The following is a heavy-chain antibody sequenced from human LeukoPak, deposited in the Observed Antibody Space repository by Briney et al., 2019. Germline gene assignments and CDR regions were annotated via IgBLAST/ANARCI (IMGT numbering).Heavy chain of an antibody. J-gene: IGHJ4*02. CDR3: ATANYDSSGYYYKYFDY. D-gene: IGHD3-22*01. CDR1: GYTLTELS. Sequence: ASVKVSCKVSGYTLTELSMHWVRQAPGKGLEWMGGFDPEDGETIYAQKSQGRVTMTEDTSTDTAYMELSSLRSEDTAVYYCATANYDSSGYYYKYFDYWGQGTLVTVSS. V-gene: IGHV1-24*01. CDR2: FDPEDGET.